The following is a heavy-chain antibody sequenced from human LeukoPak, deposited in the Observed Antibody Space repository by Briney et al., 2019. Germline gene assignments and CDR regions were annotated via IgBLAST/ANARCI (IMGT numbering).Heavy chain of an antibody. D-gene: IGHD1-20*01. Sequence: SVKVSCKASGGTFSSYAISWVRQAPGQGLEWMGGIIPIFGTANYAQKFQGRVTITADESTSTVYMELSSLRSEDTAVYYCARDNNFRSNWFDPWGQGTLVTVSS. V-gene: IGHV1-69*13. CDR2: IIPIFGTA. J-gene: IGHJ5*02. CDR3: ARDNNFRSNWFDP. CDR1: GGTFSSYA.